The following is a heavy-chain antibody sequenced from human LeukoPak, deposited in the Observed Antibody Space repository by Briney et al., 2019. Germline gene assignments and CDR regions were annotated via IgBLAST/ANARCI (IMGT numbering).Heavy chain of an antibody. CDR1: GFRFEDYA. J-gene: IGHJ6*03. D-gene: IGHD5-18*01. Sequence: PGGSLRLSCEASGFRFEDYAMHWVRQAPGKGLEWVSSLSWNSGFIDYADSVKGRFTISRDNAKNSLYLQMNSLRAEDTAVYYCARLAGYSYGFYYYYYMDVWGKGTTVTISS. CDR2: LSWNSGFI. CDR3: ARLAGYSYGFYYYYYMDV. V-gene: IGHV3-9*01.